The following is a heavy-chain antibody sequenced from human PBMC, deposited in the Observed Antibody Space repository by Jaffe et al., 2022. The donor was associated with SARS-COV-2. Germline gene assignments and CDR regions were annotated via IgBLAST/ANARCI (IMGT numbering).Heavy chain of an antibody. V-gene: IGHV1-8*01. Sequence: QVQLVQSGAEVKKPGASVKVSCKASGYTFTSYDINWVRQATGQGLEWMGWMNPNSGNTGYAQKFQGRVTMTRNTSISTAYMELSSLRSEDTAVYYCARRKQQLVAGNYYYYMDVWGKGTTVTVSS. J-gene: IGHJ6*03. CDR3: ARRKQQLVAGNYYYYMDV. CDR1: GYTFTSYD. CDR2: MNPNSGNT. D-gene: IGHD6-13*01.